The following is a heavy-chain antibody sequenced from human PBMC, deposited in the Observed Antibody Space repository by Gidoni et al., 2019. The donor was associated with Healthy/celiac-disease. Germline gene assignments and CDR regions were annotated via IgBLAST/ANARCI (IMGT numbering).Heavy chain of an antibody. J-gene: IGHJ6*02. CDR3: ARFLEVVVPAATYYYYYYGMDV. V-gene: IGHV1-18*04. Sequence: QVQLVQSGAEGQKPGASVKVSCKASGYTFTSYGIRWVRQAPGQGLEWMGWISAYNGNTNYAQKLQGRVTMTTDTSTSTAYMELRSLRSDDTAVYYCARFLEVVVPAATYYYYYYGMDVWGQGTTVTVSS. CDR1: GYTFTSYG. CDR2: ISAYNGNT. D-gene: IGHD2-2*01.